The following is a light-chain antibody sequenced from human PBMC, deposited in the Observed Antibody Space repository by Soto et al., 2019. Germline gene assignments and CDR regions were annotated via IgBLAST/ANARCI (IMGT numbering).Light chain of an antibody. CDR3: GTWDSSLSAVV. CDR1: SSNIGNNY. V-gene: IGLV1-51*02. Sequence: QSVLTQPPSVSAAPGQKVTISCSGSSSNIGNNYVSWYQQLPGTAPELLIYENNKRPSGIPDRFSRPKSGTSATLGISGLQTGDEADYYCGTWDSSLSAVVFGGGTKLTVL. CDR2: ENN. J-gene: IGLJ2*01.